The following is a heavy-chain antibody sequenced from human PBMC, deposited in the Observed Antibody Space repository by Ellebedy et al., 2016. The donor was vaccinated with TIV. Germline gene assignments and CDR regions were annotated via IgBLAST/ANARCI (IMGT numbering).Heavy chain of an antibody. CDR3: ARGSSNWLPRD. V-gene: IGHV1-69*13. Sequence: ASVKVSXXSSGGTFSSHAFTWVRLAPGQGLEWVGGIIPLYGAAHYAQNFNGRVTTTADESTSTLYMELSSLTSDDTAVYYCARGSSNWLPRDWGQGTLVTVSS. CDR1: GGTFSSHA. D-gene: IGHD2-2*01. J-gene: IGHJ4*02. CDR2: IIPLYGAA.